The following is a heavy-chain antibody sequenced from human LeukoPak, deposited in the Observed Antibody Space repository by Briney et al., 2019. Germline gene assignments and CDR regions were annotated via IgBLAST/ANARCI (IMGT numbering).Heavy chain of an antibody. CDR1: GFTFSSYA. Sequence: GGSQRLSCAASGFTFSSYAMSWVRQAPGKGLEWVSAISGSPGSTYYADSVKGRFTISRDNSKNTLYLQMNSLRAEDTAVYYCAKASAMIVVVSKHFDYWGQGTLVTVSS. D-gene: IGHD3-22*01. CDR3: AKASAMIVVVSKHFDY. CDR2: ISGSPGST. J-gene: IGHJ4*02. V-gene: IGHV3-23*01.